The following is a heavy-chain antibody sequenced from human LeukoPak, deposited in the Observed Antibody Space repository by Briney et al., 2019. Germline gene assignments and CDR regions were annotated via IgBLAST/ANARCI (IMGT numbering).Heavy chain of an antibody. CDR3: ASGGSSDWYFNY. Sequence: GGSLRLSCAASGFTFSSYWMHWVRQAPGKGLVWVPRIRSDGSSRNYADSVRGQFTISRDNAKNTLYLQMNSLRAEDTAVYYCASGGSSDWYFNYWGQGTLVTVSS. V-gene: IGHV3-74*01. J-gene: IGHJ4*02. D-gene: IGHD2-15*01. CDR2: IRSDGSSR. CDR1: GFTFSSYW.